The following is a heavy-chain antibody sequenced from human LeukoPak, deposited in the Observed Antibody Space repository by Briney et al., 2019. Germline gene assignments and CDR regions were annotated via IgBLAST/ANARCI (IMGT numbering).Heavy chain of an antibody. V-gene: IGHV4-59*01. CDR3: ARSSGWYGSNWFDP. CDR2: IYYSGST. CDR1: GGSISSYY. J-gene: IGHJ5*02. D-gene: IGHD6-19*01. Sequence: PSETLSLTCTVSGGSISSYYWSWIRQPPGKGLERIGYIYYSGSTNYNPSLKSRVTISVDTSKNQFSLKLSSMTAADTAVYYCARSSGWYGSNWFDPWGQGTLVTVSS.